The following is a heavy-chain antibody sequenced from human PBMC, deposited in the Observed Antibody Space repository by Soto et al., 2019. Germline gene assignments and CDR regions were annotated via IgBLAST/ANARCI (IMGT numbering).Heavy chain of an antibody. CDR2: ISSSSSYI. V-gene: IGHV3-21*01. D-gene: IGHD6-19*01. Sequence: GGSLRLSCAASGFTFSSYSMNWVRQAPGKGLEWVSSISSSSSYIYYADSVKGRFTISRDNAKNSLYLQMNSLRAEDTAVYYCARTKPGSGWSLYYMDGWGKGTTVTVSS. CDR1: GFTFSSYS. CDR3: ARTKPGSGWSLYYMDG. J-gene: IGHJ6*03.